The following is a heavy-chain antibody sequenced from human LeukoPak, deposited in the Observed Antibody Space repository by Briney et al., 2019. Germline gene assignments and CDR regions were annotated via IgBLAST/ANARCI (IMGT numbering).Heavy chain of an antibody. CDR2: ISSSSSTI. V-gene: IGHV3-48*01. CDR1: GFTFSSYS. Sequence: GGSLRLSCAASGFTFSSYSMNWVRQAPGKGLEWVSYISSSSSTIYYADSVKGRFTISRDNAKNTLYLQMNSLRAEDTAVYNCAKEDGYNYRDYFDYWGQGTLVTVSS. J-gene: IGHJ4*02. D-gene: IGHD5-12*01. CDR3: AKEDGYNYRDYFDY.